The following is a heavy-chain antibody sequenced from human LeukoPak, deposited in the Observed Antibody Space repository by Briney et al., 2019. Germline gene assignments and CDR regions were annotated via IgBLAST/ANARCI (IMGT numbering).Heavy chain of an antibody. CDR1: GYMFTSYC. D-gene: IGHD5-24*01. V-gene: IGHV1-46*01. CDR2: INPSGGST. Sequence: ASVKVSCKTSGYMFTSYCMHWVRRAPGQGLEWMGIINPSGGSTSYAQKFQGRVTMTRDTSTSTVYMELSSLRSEDTAVYYCARDVEMATIRVYFDYWGQGTLVTGSS. CDR3: ARDVEMATIRVYFDY. J-gene: IGHJ4*02.